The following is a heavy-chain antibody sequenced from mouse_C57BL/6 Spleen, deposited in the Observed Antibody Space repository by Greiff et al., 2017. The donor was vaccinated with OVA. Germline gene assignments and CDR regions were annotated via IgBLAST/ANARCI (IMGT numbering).Heavy chain of an antibody. J-gene: IGHJ4*01. Sequence: EVKVEESGAELVRPGASVKLSCKASGFNIKDYYMHWVKQRPEQGLEWIGRLDPEDGATEYGPKFQGKATMTADTSSNTAYLQLSSLTSEDTAVYYCTSCYDGYARDYWGQGTSVTVAS. V-gene: IGHV14-1*01. CDR2: LDPEDGAT. CDR1: GFNIKDYY. CDR3: TSCYDGYARDY. D-gene: IGHD2-12*01.